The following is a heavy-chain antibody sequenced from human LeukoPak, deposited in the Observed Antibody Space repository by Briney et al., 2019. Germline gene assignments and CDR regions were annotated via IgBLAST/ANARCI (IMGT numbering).Heavy chain of an antibody. CDR1: GGSISSSTSY. CDR3: ARNASDSGTSYFDY. CDR2: IYYSGST. V-gene: IGHV4-39*01. Sequence: PSETLSLTCTVSGGSISSSTSYWGWIRQPPGKGLEWIGSIYYSGSTSYNPSLKSRVTISVDPSKKQFSLKLDSVTAADPAVYYCARNASDSGTSYFDYWGQGTLVTVSS. J-gene: IGHJ4*02. D-gene: IGHD1-26*01.